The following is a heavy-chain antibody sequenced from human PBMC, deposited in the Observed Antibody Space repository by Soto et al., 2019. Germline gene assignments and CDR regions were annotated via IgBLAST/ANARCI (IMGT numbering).Heavy chain of an antibody. V-gene: IGHV3-74*01. CDR1: GFTFSSHW. J-gene: IGHJ4*02. CDR2: INSDGSST. D-gene: IGHD3-22*01. Sequence: GGSLRLSCAASGFTFSSHWMHWVRQVPGRGLVWVSRINSDGSSTAYADSVKGRFTISRDNAKNTLYLQMDSLRAEDTAVYYCANGANFYYDTRRYWGQGALATVFS. CDR3: ANGANFYYDTRRY.